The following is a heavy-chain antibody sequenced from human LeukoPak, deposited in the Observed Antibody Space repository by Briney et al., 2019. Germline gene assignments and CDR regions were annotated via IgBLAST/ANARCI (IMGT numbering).Heavy chain of an antibody. J-gene: IGHJ4*02. CDR2: ISGSGAST. V-gene: IGHV3-23*01. CDR3: AKDSNGGYFDY. Sequence: GGSLRLSCAASGFTFSSYAMSWVRQAPGKGLEWISGISGSGASTYYADSVKGRFTISRDNSKNTLYLQMNSLRAEDTAVYYCAKDSNGGYFDYWGQGTLVTVSS. CDR1: GFTFSSYA. D-gene: IGHD3-16*01.